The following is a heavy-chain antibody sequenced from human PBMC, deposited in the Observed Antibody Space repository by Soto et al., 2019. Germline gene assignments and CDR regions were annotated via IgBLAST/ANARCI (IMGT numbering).Heavy chain of an antibody. CDR2: IFSNDEK. J-gene: IGHJ3*02. CDR3: ARTPMIGVADAFDI. CDR1: GFSLSNARMG. D-gene: IGHD3-22*01. Sequence: QVTLKESGPVLVKPTETLTLTCTVSGFSLSNARMGVSWIRQPPGKALEWLAHIFSNDEKSYSTSLKSRLTISKDTSKRPVVLTKTNMDPVDTATYYCARTPMIGVADAFDIWGQGTMVTVSS. V-gene: IGHV2-26*01.